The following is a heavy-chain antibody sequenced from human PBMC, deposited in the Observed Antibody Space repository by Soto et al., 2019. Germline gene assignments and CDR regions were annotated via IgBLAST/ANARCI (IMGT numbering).Heavy chain of an antibody. CDR2: INHSGST. D-gene: IGHD2-15*01. Sequence: QVQLQQWGAGLLKPSETLSLTCAVYGGSFSGYYWSWIRQPPGKGLEWIGEINHSGSTNYNPSPKGRVTISVDTSKNQFSLKLSSVTAAATAVYYRARRGGKVVVVVAATRRFGHWFDPWGQGTLVTVSS. CDR1: GGSFSGYY. CDR3: ARRGGKVVVVVAATRRFGHWFDP. V-gene: IGHV4-34*01. J-gene: IGHJ5*02.